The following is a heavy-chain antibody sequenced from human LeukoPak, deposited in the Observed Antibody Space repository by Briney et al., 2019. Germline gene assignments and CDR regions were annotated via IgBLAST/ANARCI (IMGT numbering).Heavy chain of an antibody. CDR1: GGSISSYY. Sequence: SETLSLTCTVPGGSISSYYWSWIRQPPGKGLEWIGYIYYSGSTNYNPSLKSRVTISVDTSKNQFSLKLSSVTAADTAVYYCARLLFQWQWLGTYFDYWGQGTLVTVSS. V-gene: IGHV4-59*12. J-gene: IGHJ4*02. CDR2: IYYSGST. D-gene: IGHD6-19*01. CDR3: ARLLFQWQWLGTYFDY.